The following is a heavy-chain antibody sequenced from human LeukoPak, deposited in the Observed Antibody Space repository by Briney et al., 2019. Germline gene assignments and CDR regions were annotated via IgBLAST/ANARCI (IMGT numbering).Heavy chain of an antibody. CDR3: AKSPSGRGAYNWFDP. V-gene: IGHV4-4*07. J-gene: IGHJ5*02. CDR2: VYTSGST. D-gene: IGHD3-10*01. Sequence: PSETLSLTCTVSGASIRGYYWSWIRQPAGKGLEWIGRVYTSGSTIYNPSLRGRVTMSTDMSKNQFSLTLYSVTAADTAVYYCAKSPSGRGAYNWFDPWGQGTLVTVSS. CDR1: GASIRGYY.